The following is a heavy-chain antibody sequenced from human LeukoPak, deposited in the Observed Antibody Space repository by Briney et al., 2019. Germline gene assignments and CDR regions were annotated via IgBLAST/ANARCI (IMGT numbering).Heavy chain of an antibody. CDR2: MYPDYSDT. J-gene: IGHJ6*03. Sequence: GASLKFSCKGSGYSFTNYWIGWVRQTPGKGSGWRGIMYPDYSDTRYNPSFQGQVTITADKSISTAYLQWSSLKASDTAVYYCARRNAQPYYYYYYMDVWGKGTTVTVSS. V-gene: IGHV5-51*01. CDR1: GYSFTNYW. CDR3: ARRNAQPYYYYYYMDV. D-gene: IGHD2-2*01.